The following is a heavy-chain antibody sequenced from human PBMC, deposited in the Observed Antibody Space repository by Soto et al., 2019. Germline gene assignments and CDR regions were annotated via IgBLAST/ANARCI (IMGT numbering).Heavy chain of an antibody. CDR1: GYTFIDNY. D-gene: IGHD1-26*01. CDR2: INPRRGGT. CDR3: ALASGTYAENWFDP. V-gene: IGHV1-2*02. Sequence: QVQLVQSGAEVKKPGASVKVSCKTSGYTFIDNYVHWVRQAPGQGLEWMGWINPRRGGTNYAQKLQDRVTMTRDTSISTAYMELSRLRFDDTAVYYCALASGTYAENWFDPWGQGTLVTVSS. J-gene: IGHJ5*02.